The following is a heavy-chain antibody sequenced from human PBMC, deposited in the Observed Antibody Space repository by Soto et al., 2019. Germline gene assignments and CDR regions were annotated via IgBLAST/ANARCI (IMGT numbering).Heavy chain of an antibody. D-gene: IGHD6-19*01. CDR2: ISGSSDYM. CDR1: GFTFSTYT. Sequence: VGSLRLSCAASGFTFSTYTMNWVRQAPGRGPEWVASISGSSDYMYYSDSVKGRFTISRDNTRNSLYLQMSSLRVEDTAIYYCARERSTGWFYFDYWGRGTLVTVSS. V-gene: IGHV3-21*01. CDR3: ARERSTGWFYFDY. J-gene: IGHJ4*01.